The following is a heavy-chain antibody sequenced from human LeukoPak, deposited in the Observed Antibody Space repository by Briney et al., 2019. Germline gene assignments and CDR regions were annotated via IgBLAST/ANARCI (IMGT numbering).Heavy chain of an antibody. J-gene: IGHJ4*02. CDR3: ARGGIQVSGIDEFDY. Sequence: GGSLRLSCAASGFTVSSYYMSWVRQAPGKGLEWVSVIYSNGNKYYADSVRGRFTISRDSPWNTLSLQMNSLRAEDTAVYYCARGGIQVSGIDEFDYWGQGTLVTVSS. CDR1: GFTVSSYY. D-gene: IGHD6-19*01. V-gene: IGHV3-66*01. CDR2: IYSNGNK.